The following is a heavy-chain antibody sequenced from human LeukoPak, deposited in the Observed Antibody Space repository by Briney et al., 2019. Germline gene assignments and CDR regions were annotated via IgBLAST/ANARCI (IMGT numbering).Heavy chain of an antibody. Sequence: PSETLSLTCTVSGGSIISYYWSWIRQPPGKGLEWIGYIYYSGSTNYNPSLKSRVTISVDTSKNQFSLKLSSVTAADTAVYYCARHFGPYGSWYFDYWGQGTLVTVSS. D-gene: IGHD6-6*01. CDR2: IYYSGST. CDR3: ARHFGPYGSWYFDY. J-gene: IGHJ4*02. CDR1: GGSIISYY. V-gene: IGHV4-59*08.